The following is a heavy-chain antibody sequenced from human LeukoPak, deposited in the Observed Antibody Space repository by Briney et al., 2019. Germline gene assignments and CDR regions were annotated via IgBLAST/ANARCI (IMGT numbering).Heavy chain of an antibody. J-gene: IGHJ4*02. V-gene: IGHV3-7*01. CDR1: GFTFSNYW. CDR2: IKQDGSEK. Sequence: GGSLRLSCAASGFTFSNYWMSWVRQAPGKGLEWVANIKQDGSEKKYVDSVKGRFSISRDNANNSLYLQMNSLRAEDTAVYYCARGRGGLLWFGEFNSWGQGTLVTVSS. D-gene: IGHD3-10*01. CDR3: ARGRGGLLWFGEFNS.